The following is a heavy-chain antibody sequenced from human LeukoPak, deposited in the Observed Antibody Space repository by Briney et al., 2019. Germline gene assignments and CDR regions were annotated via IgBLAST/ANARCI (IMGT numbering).Heavy chain of an antibody. D-gene: IGHD3-10*01. J-gene: IGHJ4*02. V-gene: IGHV1-69*04. CDR1: GGTFSSYA. Sequence: SVKVSFKASGGTFSSYAISWVRQAPGQGLEWMGRIIPILGIANYAQKFQGRVTITADKSTSTAYMELSSLRSEDTAVYYCARNMAAYGSGSYCFDYWGQGTLVTVSS. CDR3: ARNMAAYGSGSYCFDY. CDR2: IIPILGIA.